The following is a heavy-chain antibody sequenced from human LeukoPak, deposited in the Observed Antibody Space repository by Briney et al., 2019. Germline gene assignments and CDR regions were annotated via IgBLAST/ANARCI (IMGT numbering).Heavy chain of an antibody. CDR2: IRYDGSNK. V-gene: IGHV3-30*02. CDR1: GFTFSSYG. D-gene: IGHD1-14*01. Sequence: GGSLRLSCAASGFTFSSYGMHWVRQAPGKGLEWVAFIRYDGSNKYYADSVKGRFTISRDNAKNSLYLQMNSLRAEDTAVYYCARDRREPFDYYYCMDVWGKGTTVTVSS. J-gene: IGHJ6*03. CDR3: ARDRREPFDYYYCMDV.